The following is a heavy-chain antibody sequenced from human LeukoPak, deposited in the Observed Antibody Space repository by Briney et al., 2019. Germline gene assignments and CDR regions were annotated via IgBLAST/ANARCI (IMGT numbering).Heavy chain of an antibody. J-gene: IGHJ5*02. CDR2: IYYSGST. V-gene: IGHV4-59*11. CDR3: ARMLQGFDP. CDR1: GGSISSHY. D-gene: IGHD3-16*01. Sequence: SETLSLTCTVSGGSISSHYWSWIRQPPGKGLEWIGYIYYSGSTNYNPSLKSRVTISVDTSKNQFSLKLSSVTAADTAVYYCARMLQGFDPWGQGTLVTVSS.